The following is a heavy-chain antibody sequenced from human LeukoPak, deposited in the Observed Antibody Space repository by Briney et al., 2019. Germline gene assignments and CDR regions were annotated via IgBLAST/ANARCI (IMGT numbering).Heavy chain of an antibody. CDR3: ARLRGYSYGSVDH. CDR1: GGSISSSNYY. V-gene: IGHV4-39*01. J-gene: IGHJ4*02. CDR2: IYYSGST. Sequence: PSETLSLTCTVSGGSISSSNYYWGWIRQPPGTGLEWIGSIYYSGSTYYNPSLKSRGTISVDTSKNQFSLKLSSVTAADTAVYYCARLRGYSYGSVDHWGQGTLVTVSS. D-gene: IGHD5-18*01.